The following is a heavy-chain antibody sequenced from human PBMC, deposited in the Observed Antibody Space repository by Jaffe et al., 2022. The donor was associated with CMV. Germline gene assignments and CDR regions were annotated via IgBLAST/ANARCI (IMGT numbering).Heavy chain of an antibody. V-gene: IGHV3-23*01. D-gene: IGHD2-8*01. CDR2: VGGSGDNI. Sequence: EVKLLESGGGLVQPGGSLRLSCVASGFIFSSYAMTWVRQAPGNGLEWVSIVGGSGDNIFYADSVKGRFTISRDNSKNTLYLQMNSLRPEDSALYYCAKGGRLMVSATSFDYWGQGSLVTVSS. CDR3: AKGGRLMVSATSFDY. J-gene: IGHJ4*02. CDR1: GFIFSSYA.